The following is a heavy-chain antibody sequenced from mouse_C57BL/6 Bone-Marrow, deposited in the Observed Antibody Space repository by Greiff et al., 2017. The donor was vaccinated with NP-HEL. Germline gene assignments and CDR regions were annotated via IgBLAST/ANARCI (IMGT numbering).Heavy chain of an antibody. CDR1: GFNIKDDY. CDR3: TTGGSSPYAMDY. V-gene: IGHV14-4*01. Sequence: VQLQQSGAELVRPGASVKLSCTVSGFNIKDDYMHWVKQRPEQGLEWIGWIDPETGDTEYASQFQGKANITADTSSNTAYLQLSSLTSEDTAVYYCTTGGSSPYAMDYWVQGTSVTVSS. J-gene: IGHJ4*01. CDR2: IDPETGDT. D-gene: IGHD1-1*01.